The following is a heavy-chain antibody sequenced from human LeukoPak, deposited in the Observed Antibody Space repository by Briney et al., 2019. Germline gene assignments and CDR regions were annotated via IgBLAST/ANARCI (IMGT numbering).Heavy chain of an antibody. D-gene: IGHD4-11*01. J-gene: IGHJ4*02. CDR2: TYYSSKWSN. CDR1: GDSVSTNSAG. CDR3: ARGWLTTYFDP. Sequence: SQTLSLTCAISGDSVSTNSAGWNWSRLSPSSGVELLGRTYYSSKWSNDYAVSVKSRITITPDTSKNQFSLHLSSVTPDDTAVYYCARGWLTTYFDPWGQGILVTVSS. V-gene: IGHV6-1*01.